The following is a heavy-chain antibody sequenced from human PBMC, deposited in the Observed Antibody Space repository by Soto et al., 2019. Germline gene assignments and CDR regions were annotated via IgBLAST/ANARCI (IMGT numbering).Heavy chain of an antibody. D-gene: IGHD6-13*01. J-gene: IGHJ6*02. CDR1: GFTFSSYW. CDR3: ARALLNGGYSSSWYGPRYYYYGMEV. V-gene: IGHV3-74*01. CDR2: INSDGSSK. Sequence: GGSLRLSCAASGFTFSSYWMHWVRQAPGKGLVWVSRINSDGSSKNYADSVKGRFTISRHNSKNTLYLQMNSLRAEDTAVYYCARALLNGGYSSSWYGPRYYYYGMEVWGQGTTVTVSS.